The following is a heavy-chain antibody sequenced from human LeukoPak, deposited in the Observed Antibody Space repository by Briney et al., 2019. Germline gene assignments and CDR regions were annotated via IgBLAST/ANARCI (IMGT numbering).Heavy chain of an antibody. Sequence: GGSLRLSCAASGFTFSSYAMSWVRQAPGKGLEWVSAISGSGGSTYYADSVKGRFTISRDNSKNTLYLQMNSLRAEDTAVYYCARSREFGRYFDWSFNYWGQVTMVSVSS. D-gene: IGHD3-9*01. CDR3: ARSREFGRYFDWSFNY. V-gene: IGHV3-23*01. CDR2: ISGSGGST. J-gene: IGHJ4*02. CDR1: GFTFSSYA.